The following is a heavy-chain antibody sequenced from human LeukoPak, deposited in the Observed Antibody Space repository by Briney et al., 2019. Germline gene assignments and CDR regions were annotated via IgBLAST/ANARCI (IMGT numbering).Heavy chain of an antibody. J-gene: IGHJ6*02. CDR2: IYSGDST. V-gene: IGHV3-66*01. D-gene: IGHD3-9*01. Sequence: GGSLRLSCAASGSTVSNNCLSWVRQAPGKGLEWVSFIYSGDSTYYADSVKGRFTISRDSSKNTVHLQMNSLRAEDTAVYYCARDGGSGTSTGYNGYLYYGMDVWGQGTTVTVSS. CDR3: ARDGGSGTSTGYNGYLYYGMDV. CDR1: GSTVSNNC.